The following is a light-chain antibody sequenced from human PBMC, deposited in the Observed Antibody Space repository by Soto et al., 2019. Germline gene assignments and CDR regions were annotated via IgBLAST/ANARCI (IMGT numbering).Light chain of an antibody. CDR2: EVG. V-gene: IGLV2-14*01. Sequence: QSALTQAASVSGSPGQAITISCTGTSSDVGGYNYVSWYQQHPGKAPKLIIYEVGNRPSGVSNRFSGSKSGNTASLTISGLQAEDEDDYYCSSYTSTTPVVFGGGTKLTVL. J-gene: IGLJ2*01. CDR1: SSDVGGYNY. CDR3: SSYTSTTPVV.